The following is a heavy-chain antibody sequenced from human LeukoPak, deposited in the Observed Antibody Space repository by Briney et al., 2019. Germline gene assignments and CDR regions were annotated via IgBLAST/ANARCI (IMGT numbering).Heavy chain of an antibody. Sequence: GGSLRLSCAASGFTFDDYGMSWVRQAPGKGLEWVSGINWNGGSTGYADSVKGRFSISRDNAKNSLYLQMNSLRAEDTALYYCARADSSGYYYAFDIWGQGTMVTVSS. D-gene: IGHD3-22*01. J-gene: IGHJ3*02. CDR1: GFTFDDYG. CDR2: INWNGGST. V-gene: IGHV3-20*04. CDR3: ARADSSGYYYAFDI.